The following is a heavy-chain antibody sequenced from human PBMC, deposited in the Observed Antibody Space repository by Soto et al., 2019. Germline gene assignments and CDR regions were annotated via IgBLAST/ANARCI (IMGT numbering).Heavy chain of an antibody. V-gene: IGHV4-34*01. J-gene: IGHJ6*02. Sequence: PSETLSLTCTVYGGSFSGYHWSWIRQPPGKGLEWIGEINQGGSTNYNPSLKSRVNISLDTPNNQFSLNLSSVTAADTAVYYCVRDRRRYSSNYAPYGMDVWGQGTTVTVSS. CDR3: VRDRRRYSSNYAPYGMDV. CDR1: GGSFSGYH. CDR2: INQGGST. D-gene: IGHD4-4*01.